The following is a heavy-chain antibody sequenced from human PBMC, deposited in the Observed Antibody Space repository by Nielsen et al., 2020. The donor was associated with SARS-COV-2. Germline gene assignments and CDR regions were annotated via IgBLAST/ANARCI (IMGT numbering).Heavy chain of an antibody. CDR3: AKISWLGELG. J-gene: IGHJ4*02. D-gene: IGHD3-10*01. CDR2: FNGGGGTT. Sequence: WIRQPPGKGLEWVAGFNGGGGTTHYADSVKGRFTASRDNSRNTLYLHMNSLSVEDTAIYYCAKISWLGELGWGRGTLVTVSS. V-gene: IGHV3-23*01.